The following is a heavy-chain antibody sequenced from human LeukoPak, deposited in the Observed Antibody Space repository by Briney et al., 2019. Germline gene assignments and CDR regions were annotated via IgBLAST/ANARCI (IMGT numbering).Heavy chain of an antibody. Sequence: ASVKVSCKASGYTFTSYGISWVRQAPGQGLEWMGWISAYNGNTNYAHHLQGRVTMTTDTSTSTAYMERRSLISDDTAVYFCATDDIAVAGTNFDYWGQGTLVTVSS. CDR1: GYTFTSYG. CDR3: ATDDIAVAGTNFDY. V-gene: IGHV1-18*01. J-gene: IGHJ4*02. CDR2: ISAYNGNT. D-gene: IGHD6-19*01.